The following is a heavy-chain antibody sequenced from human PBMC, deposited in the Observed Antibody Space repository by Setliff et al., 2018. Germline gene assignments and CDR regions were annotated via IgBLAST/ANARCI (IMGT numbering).Heavy chain of an antibody. V-gene: IGHV3-72*01. Sequence: GGSLRLSCAASGFTFSDHYMDWVRQAPGKGLEWVGRSRNKGNSYSTEYAASVKGRFTISRDDSKNSLYLQMSSLKTEDTAVYYCTRARDRSGYWDFDYWGQGTLVTVSS. D-gene: IGHD3-3*01. CDR2: SRNKGNSYST. J-gene: IGHJ4*02. CDR1: GFTFSDHY. CDR3: TRARDRSGYWDFDY.